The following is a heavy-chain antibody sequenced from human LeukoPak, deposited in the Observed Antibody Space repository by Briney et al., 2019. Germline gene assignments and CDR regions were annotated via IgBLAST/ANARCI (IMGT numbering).Heavy chain of an antibody. CDR1: GFTFGDYA. CDR3: TRPLTILRYFDSSFDY. CDR2: IRSKAYGGTT. J-gene: IGHJ4*02. D-gene: IGHD3-9*01. V-gene: IGHV3-49*03. Sequence: PGGSLRLSCTASGFTFGDYAMSWFRQAPGKGLEWVGFIRSKAYGGTTEYATSVKGRFTISRDDSKSIAYLQMNSLKTEDTAVYYCTRPLTILRYFDSSFDYWGQGTLVTVSS.